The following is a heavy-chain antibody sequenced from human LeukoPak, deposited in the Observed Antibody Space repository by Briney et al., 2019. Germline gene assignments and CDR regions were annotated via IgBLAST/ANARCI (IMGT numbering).Heavy chain of an antibody. D-gene: IGHD6-13*01. CDR2: INPNSGGT. CDR3: ASLAAAGPSP. V-gene: IGHV1-2*02. CDR1: GGTFSSYA. J-gene: IGHJ5*02. Sequence: ASVKVSCKASGGTFSSYAVSWVRQAPGQGLEWMGWINPNSGGTNYAQKFQGRVTMTRDTSISTAYMELSRLRSDDTAVYYCASLAAAGPSPWGQGTLVTVSS.